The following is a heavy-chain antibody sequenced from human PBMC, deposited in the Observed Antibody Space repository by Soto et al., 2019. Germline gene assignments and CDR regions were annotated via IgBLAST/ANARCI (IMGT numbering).Heavy chain of an antibody. Sequence: QVQLVQSGAEVKKPGASVKGSCKATGYTFTTYDINWVRQATGQGLEWMGWMNPNSGDTGYAQKFQGRVTMTRDTSISTAYMELSTLTSEDTAVYYSVRGLEWLRNYWGQGTLVTVSS. CDR3: VRGLEWLRNY. CDR1: GYTFTTYD. J-gene: IGHJ4*02. V-gene: IGHV1-8*01. D-gene: IGHD5-12*01. CDR2: MNPNSGDT.